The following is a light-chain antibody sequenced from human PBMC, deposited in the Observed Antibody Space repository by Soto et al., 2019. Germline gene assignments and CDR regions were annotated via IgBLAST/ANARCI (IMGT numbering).Light chain of an antibody. CDR2: EDN. J-gene: IGLJ3*02. V-gene: IGLV6-57*04. CDR3: QSYDSDNQV. Sequence: NFMLTQPHSVSESPGKTVTISCTRSSASIATNYVQWYQQRPGSAPTTVIYEDNQRPSGVPDRFSAYIDSSSNSASLTISALKTEDESDYYCQSYDSDNQVFGGGTKLTVL. CDR1: SASIATNY.